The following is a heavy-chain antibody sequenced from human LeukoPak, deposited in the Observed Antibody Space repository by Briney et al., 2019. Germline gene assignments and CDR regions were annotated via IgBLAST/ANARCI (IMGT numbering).Heavy chain of an antibody. V-gene: IGHV4-59*08. CDR3: TGGVLGAGHNWFDP. Sequence: SETLSLTCTVSGGTNSHYWTWIRRHPGEGLEWIGYISYDGSTNYNPPFNSRVTISVDTSKNQFSLKLSSVTAADTAVYYCTGGVLGAGHNWFDPWGQGTLVTVSS. CDR1: GGTNSHY. J-gene: IGHJ5*02. CDR2: ISYDGST. D-gene: IGHD6-13*01.